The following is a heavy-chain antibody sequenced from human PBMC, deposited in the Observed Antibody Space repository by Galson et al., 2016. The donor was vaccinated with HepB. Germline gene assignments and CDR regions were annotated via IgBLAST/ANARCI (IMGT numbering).Heavy chain of an antibody. V-gene: IGHV2-70*01. D-gene: IGHD3-10*01. CDR1: GFSLSASGMS. CDR3: ARADRLINVAFDV. Sequence: PALVNPTQTLTLTCTFSGFSLSASGMSLGWIRQSPGKALDWLALIDYNDDTYYSPSLRTRLSIYKATSKTHVVLTLTNVDPMDTATYSCARADRLINVAFDVWGQGKLVTVSS. CDR2: IDYNDDT. J-gene: IGHJ3*01.